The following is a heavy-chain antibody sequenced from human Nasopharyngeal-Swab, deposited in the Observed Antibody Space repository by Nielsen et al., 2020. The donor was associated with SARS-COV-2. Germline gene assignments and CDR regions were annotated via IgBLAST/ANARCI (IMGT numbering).Heavy chain of an antibody. CDR1: GFTFSSYW. J-gene: IGHJ6*02. V-gene: IGHV3-74*01. CDR2: INSDGSST. CDR3: ARANPSYGMDV. Sequence: GESLKISCAASGFTFSSYWMHWVRQAPGKGLVWVSRINSDGSSTSYADSVKGRFTISRDNSKNTLYLQMNSLRAEDTAVYYCARANPSYGMDVWGQGTTVTVSS.